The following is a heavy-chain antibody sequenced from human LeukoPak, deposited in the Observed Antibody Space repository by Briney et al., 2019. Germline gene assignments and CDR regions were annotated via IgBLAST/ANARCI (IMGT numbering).Heavy chain of an antibody. D-gene: IGHD3-22*01. J-gene: IGHJ4*02. V-gene: IGHV4-39*01. CDR1: GGSIRSSSYY. CDR2: IYYSGST. Sequence: PSETLSLTXTVSGGSIRSSSYYWGWIRQPPGKGLDWIGSIYYSGSTYYNPSLKSRVTISVDTSKNQFSLKLSSVTAADTAVYYCVVGVGYYYDSSGYYPFEYWGQGTLVTVSS. CDR3: VVGVGYYYDSSGYYPFEY.